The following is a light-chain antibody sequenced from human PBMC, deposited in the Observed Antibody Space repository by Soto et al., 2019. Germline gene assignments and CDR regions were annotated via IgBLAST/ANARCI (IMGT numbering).Light chain of an antibody. CDR1: QSVNKNY. J-gene: IGKJ2*01. CDR3: QQFENSQYT. V-gene: IGKV3-20*01. Sequence: EIVLTQSPGTLSLSPGERATLSCRANQSVNKNYLAWYQQKPGRAPRLLVYGPSNRAAGIPDRFSASGSGTDFTLTISRLEPEDFAVYYCQQFENSQYTFGQGTKLEI. CDR2: GPS.